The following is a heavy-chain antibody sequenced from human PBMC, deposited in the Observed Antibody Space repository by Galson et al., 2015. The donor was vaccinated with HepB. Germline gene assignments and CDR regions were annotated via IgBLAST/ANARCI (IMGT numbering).Heavy chain of an antibody. Sequence: SLRLSCAASGFTFSSYSMNWVRQAPGKGLEWVSSISSSSSYIYYADSVKGRFTISRDNAKNSLYLQMNSLRAEDTAVYYCARYRDIVVVPAAIEGINYYYGMDVWGQGTTVTVSS. V-gene: IGHV3-21*01. CDR1: GFTFSSYS. CDR3: ARYRDIVVVPAAIEGINYYYGMDV. D-gene: IGHD2-2*02. J-gene: IGHJ6*02. CDR2: ISSSSSYI.